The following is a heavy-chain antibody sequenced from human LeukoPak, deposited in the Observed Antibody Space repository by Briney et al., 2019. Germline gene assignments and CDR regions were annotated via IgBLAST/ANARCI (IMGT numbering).Heavy chain of an antibody. CDR3: ARVGPIYYYYYMDV. J-gene: IGHJ6*03. Sequence: QPGGSLRLSCAASGFTFSSYAMSWVRQAPGKGLEWVANIKQDGSEKYYVDSVKGRFTISRDNAKNSLYLQMNSLRAEDTAVYYCARVGPIYYYYYMDVWGKGTTVTVSS. CDR2: IKQDGSEK. D-gene: IGHD3/OR15-3a*01. CDR1: GFTFSSYA. V-gene: IGHV3-7*01.